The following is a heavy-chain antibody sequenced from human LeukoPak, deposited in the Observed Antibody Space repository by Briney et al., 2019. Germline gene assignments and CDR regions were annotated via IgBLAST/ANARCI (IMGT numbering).Heavy chain of an antibody. Sequence: GGSLRLSCAASGFTFSSYEMNWVRQAPGKGLEWVSSISSSNNYLYYADSVKGRFTISRDNAKNSLYLQMNSLRAEDTAVYYCARGVTMIDWGQGTLVTVSS. J-gene: IGHJ4*02. D-gene: IGHD3-22*01. CDR3: ARGVTMID. CDR2: ISSSNNYL. CDR1: GFTFSSYE. V-gene: IGHV3-21*01.